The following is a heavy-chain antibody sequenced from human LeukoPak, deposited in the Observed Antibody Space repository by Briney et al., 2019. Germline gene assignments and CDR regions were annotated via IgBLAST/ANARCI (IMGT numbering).Heavy chain of an antibody. CDR2: IFHSGTT. CDR1: GYSLSGGYY. Sequence: SETLSLTCAVSGYSLSGGYYWGWIRPPPGKGLEWIGSIFHSGTTYYNPSLKSRVTISVDTSKNQFSLKLSSVTAADTAVYYCARGGGTIKGYFDLWGRGTLVTVSS. D-gene: IGHD1-1*01. CDR3: ARGGGTIKGYFDL. J-gene: IGHJ2*01. V-gene: IGHV4-38-2*01.